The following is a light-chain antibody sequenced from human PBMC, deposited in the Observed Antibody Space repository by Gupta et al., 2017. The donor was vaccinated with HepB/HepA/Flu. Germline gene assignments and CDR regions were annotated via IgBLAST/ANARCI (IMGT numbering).Light chain of an antibody. Sequence: ALTPPASVSGSPGPSITISCTGTSSDVGGYNYVSWYQQHPGKAPKLMIYDVSNRPSGVSNRFSGSKSGNTASLTISGLQAEDEADYYCSSYTSSSSRVFGGGTKLTVL. V-gene: IGLV2-14*01. CDR3: SSYTSSSSRV. J-gene: IGLJ3*02. CDR1: SSDVGGYNY. CDR2: DVS.